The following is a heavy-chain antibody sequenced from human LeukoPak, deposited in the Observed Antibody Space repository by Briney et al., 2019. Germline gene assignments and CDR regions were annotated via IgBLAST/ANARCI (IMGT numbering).Heavy chain of an antibody. CDR2: SHNSGET. Sequence: SETLSLTCTVSGISMTDYYWSWIRQPPGQGLEWIAYSHNSGETKYNPSLKSRITISVDTSKNEFSLKLSSVTAADTAVYYCARQPGGTAAFDIWGQGTTVTVSA. CDR1: GISMTDYY. D-gene: IGHD1-14*01. CDR3: ARQPGGTAAFDI. V-gene: IGHV4-59*08. J-gene: IGHJ3*02.